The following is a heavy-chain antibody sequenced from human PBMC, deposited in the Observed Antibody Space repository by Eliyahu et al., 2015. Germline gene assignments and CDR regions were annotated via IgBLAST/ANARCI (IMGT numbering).Heavy chain of an antibody. V-gene: IGHV1-18*04. CDR1: GYTFTSYX. D-gene: IGHD6-6*01. Sequence: QVQLVQSGAEVKKPGASVXVXXXXSGYTFTSYXXSWVRXAPGQGLEWMGWISAYNGNTNXAQKLQGRVTMTTDTSTSTAYMELRSLRSDDTAVYYCARDLNSQASLWGQGTLVTVSS. CDR3: ARDLNSQASL. CDR2: ISAYNGNT. J-gene: IGHJ4*02.